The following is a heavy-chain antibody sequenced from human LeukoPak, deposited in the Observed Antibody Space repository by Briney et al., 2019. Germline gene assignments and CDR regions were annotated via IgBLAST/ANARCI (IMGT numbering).Heavy chain of an antibody. J-gene: IGHJ3*02. CDR2: SRPKASGYTT. V-gene: IGHV3-72*01. D-gene: IGHD2-2*01. CDR1: GFIFSDHY. Sequence: GGSLRLSCAASGFIFSDHYMDWVRQAPGKALEWVGRSRPKASGYTTEYAESVRGRFTVSRDESKNLLFVQMNNLKTEDTAVYYCARGYHSFDIWGQGTTVTVSS. CDR3: ARGYHSFDI.